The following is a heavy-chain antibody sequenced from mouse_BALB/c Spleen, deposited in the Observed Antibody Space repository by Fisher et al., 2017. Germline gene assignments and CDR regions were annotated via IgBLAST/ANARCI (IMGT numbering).Heavy chain of an antibody. V-gene: IGHV1-26*01. D-gene: IGHD2-4*01. Sequence: HKFKGKATLTVDKSSNTAYLQLSSLTSEDSAVYYCGRDDYDWYFDVWGAGTTVTVS. CDR3: GRDDYDWYFDV. J-gene: IGHJ1*01.